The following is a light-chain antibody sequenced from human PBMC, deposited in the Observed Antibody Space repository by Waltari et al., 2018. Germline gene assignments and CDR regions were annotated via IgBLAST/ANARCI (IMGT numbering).Light chain of an antibody. Sequence: EIVLTQSPGTLSLSPGERATLSCRASQSVSSSYLAWYQQKPGQAPRLLIYCASSRATGIPDRFSGSGSGTDFTRTISRLEPEDFAVYYCQQYGGSPPYTFGQGTKLEIK. V-gene: IGKV3-20*01. CDR1: QSVSSSY. CDR2: CAS. J-gene: IGKJ2*01. CDR3: QQYGGSPPYT.